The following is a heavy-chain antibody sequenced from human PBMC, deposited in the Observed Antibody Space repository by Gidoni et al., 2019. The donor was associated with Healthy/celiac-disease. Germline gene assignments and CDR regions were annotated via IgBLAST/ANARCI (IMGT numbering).Heavy chain of an antibody. CDR2: IKHSGST. D-gene: IGHD4-17*01. CDR3: ARGGGFDP. CDR1: GGSFSGYY. Sequence: QVQLQQWGAGLLKPSETLSLPCAVYGGSFSGYYWSWIRQPPGKGLEWIGEIKHSGSTNYNPSLKSRGTISVDTSKNQFSLKLSSVTAADTAVYYCARGGGFDPWGQGTLVTVSS. V-gene: IGHV4-34*01. J-gene: IGHJ5*02.